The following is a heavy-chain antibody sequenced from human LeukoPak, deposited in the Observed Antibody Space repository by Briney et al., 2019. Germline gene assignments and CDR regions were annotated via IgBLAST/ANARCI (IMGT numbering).Heavy chain of an antibody. D-gene: IGHD3-3*01. Sequence: GGSLRLSCAASGFTFTNYWMSWVRQAPGNGLELVANIKQDRSEKYYVDSVKGRFTISRDNAKNSLYLQMNSLRAEDTAVYYCARLREIPVFGVVTKSTSYFDYWGQGTLVTVSS. CDR1: GFTFTNYW. V-gene: IGHV3-7*01. CDR3: ARLREIPVFGVVTKSTSYFDY. J-gene: IGHJ4*02. CDR2: IKQDRSEK.